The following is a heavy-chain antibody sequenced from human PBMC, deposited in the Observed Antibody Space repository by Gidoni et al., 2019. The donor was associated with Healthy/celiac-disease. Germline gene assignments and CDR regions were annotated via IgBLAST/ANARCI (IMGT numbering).Heavy chain of an antibody. Sequence: QVQLVQSGAEVKKPGASVKVSCKASGSTFTSYDINWVRQATGQGLEWMGWMNPNSGNTGYAQKFQGRVTMTRNTSISTAYMELSSLRSEDTAVYYCARVEDSSGYYGDWYFDLWGRGTLVTVSS. V-gene: IGHV1-8*01. CDR1: GSTFTSYD. D-gene: IGHD3-22*01. CDR3: ARVEDSSGYYGDWYFDL. CDR2: MNPNSGNT. J-gene: IGHJ2*01.